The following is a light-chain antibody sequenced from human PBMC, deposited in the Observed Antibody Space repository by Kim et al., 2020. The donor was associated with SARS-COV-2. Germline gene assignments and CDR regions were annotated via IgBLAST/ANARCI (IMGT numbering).Light chain of an antibody. CDR2: GAS. CDR1: QSVSNTY. J-gene: IGKJ1*01. CDR3: QHYASSWT. V-gene: IGKV3-20*01. Sequence: FSPGERATLSCRASQSVSNTYLAWYQQKPGQAPRLLIYGASSRSTGIPDRFSGSGSGTDFTLTISRLEPEDFAVYYCQHYASSWTFGQGTKVDIK.